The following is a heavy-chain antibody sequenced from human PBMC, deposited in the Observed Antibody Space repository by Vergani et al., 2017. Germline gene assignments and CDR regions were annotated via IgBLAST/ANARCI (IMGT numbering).Heavy chain of an antibody. V-gene: IGHV1-69*13. J-gene: IGHJ6*02. Sequence: QVQLVQSGAEVKKPGSSVKVSCKASVGTFSSYAISWVRQAPGQGREWRGRCIPIFGTANYAQKFQGRVTITADASTRTDYIELSSLRSEDTAVYYCASAPPSCSDGSCYAHSSGYYYDYYYYCVDVWGQGTTVTVSS. D-gene: IGHD2-15*01. CDR3: ASAPPSCSDGSCYAHSSGYYYDYYYYCVDV. CDR1: VGTFSSYA. CDR2: CIPIFGTA.